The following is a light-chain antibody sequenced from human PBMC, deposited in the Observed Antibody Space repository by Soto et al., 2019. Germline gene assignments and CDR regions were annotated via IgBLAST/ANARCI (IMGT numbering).Light chain of an antibody. CDR3: SSFTSSSTHV. CDR2: EVS. V-gene: IGLV2-14*01. CDR1: SSDVGGYNS. J-gene: IGLJ1*01. Sequence: QSALTQPASVSGSPGQSITISCTGTSSDVGGYNSVSWYQQHPGKAPKLMIYEVSNRPSGVSNRFSGSKSGNTASLTISGLQAEDEGDYYCSSFTSSSTHVFGTGTKVTVL.